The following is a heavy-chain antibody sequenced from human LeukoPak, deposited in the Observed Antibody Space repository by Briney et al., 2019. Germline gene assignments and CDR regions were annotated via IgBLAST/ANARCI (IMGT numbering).Heavy chain of an antibody. J-gene: IGHJ3*02. CDR2: IYYSGST. V-gene: IGHV4-59*01. CDR1: GGSISSYY. D-gene: IGHD3-10*01. Sequence: PSETLSLTCTVSGGSISSYYWSWIRQPPGKGLEWIGYIYYSGSTNYNPSLKSRVTISVDTSKNRFSLKLSSVTAADTAVYYCARGFSLIGENDAFDIWGQGTMVTVPS. CDR3: ARGFSLIGENDAFDI.